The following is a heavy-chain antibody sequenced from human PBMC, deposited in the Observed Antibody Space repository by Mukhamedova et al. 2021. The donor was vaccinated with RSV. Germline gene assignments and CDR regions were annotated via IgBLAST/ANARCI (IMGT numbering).Heavy chain of an antibody. J-gene: IGHJ4*02. Sequence: GSTIYYADSVKGRFTISRDNAKNSLYLQMNSLRAEDTAAYYCAGEVIDGTGDHRNGGFDYWGQGTLVTVSS. CDR2: GSTI. D-gene: IGHD3/OR15-3a*01. CDR3: AGEVIDGTGDHRNGGFDY. V-gene: IGHV3-48*03.